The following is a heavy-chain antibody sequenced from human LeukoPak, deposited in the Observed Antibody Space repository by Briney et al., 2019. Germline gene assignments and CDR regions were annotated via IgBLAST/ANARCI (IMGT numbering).Heavy chain of an antibody. V-gene: IGHV3-21*01. CDR2: ISSSSSYI. D-gene: IGHD3-3*01. Sequence: GGSLRFSCAASGFTFSSYSMNWVRQAPGKGLEWVSSISSSSSYIYYADSVKGRFTISRDNAKNSLYLQMNSLRAEDTAVYYCARVRSDSHYDFWSGYYYMDVWGKGTTVTVSS. CDR3: ARVRSDSHYDFWSGYYYMDV. CDR1: GFTFSSYS. J-gene: IGHJ6*03.